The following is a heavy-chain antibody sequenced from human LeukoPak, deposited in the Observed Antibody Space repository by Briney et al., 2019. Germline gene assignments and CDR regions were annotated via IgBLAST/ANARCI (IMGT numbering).Heavy chain of an antibody. CDR2: ISSSSSYI. CDR3: ARGYILTGHHDC. CDR1: GFTFSSYS. D-gene: IGHD3-9*01. Sequence: GGSLRLSCAASGFTFSSYSMNWVRQAPGKGLEWVSSISSSSSYIYYADSVKGRFTISRDNAKNSLYLQMNSLRAEDTAVYYCARGYILTGHHDCWGQGTLVTVSS. J-gene: IGHJ4*02. V-gene: IGHV3-21*01.